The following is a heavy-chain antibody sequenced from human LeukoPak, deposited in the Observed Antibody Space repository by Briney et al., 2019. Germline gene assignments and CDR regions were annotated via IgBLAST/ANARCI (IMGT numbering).Heavy chain of an antibody. CDR2: ISYDGGKE. Sequence: GGSLRLSCAASGFTFSTYAMHWVRQAPGKGLEWVAVISYDGGKEYYADSVKGRFTISRDNSKNMLYLQMNSLRPEDTAVFYCARDDSDVRIVATVSREGDYFDYWGQGTLVTVSS. D-gene: IGHD5-12*01. CDR3: ARDDSDVRIVATVSREGDYFDY. CDR1: GFTFSTYA. V-gene: IGHV3-30*04. J-gene: IGHJ4*02.